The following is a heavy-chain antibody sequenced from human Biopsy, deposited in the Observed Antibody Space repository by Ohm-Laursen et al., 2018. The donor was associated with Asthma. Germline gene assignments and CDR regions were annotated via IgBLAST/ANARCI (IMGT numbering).Heavy chain of an antibody. CDR3: ARTYYDFLTGQVNDVFAI. D-gene: IGHD3-9*01. Sequence: SSVKVSCKASGYTFISYAIHWVRQAPGQRLEWMGWINAGNGNTKYSQKFQGRVTITRDTSASTAYMELSSLRSEDTAVYYCARTYYDFLTGQVNDVFAIWGQGTMVTVSS. J-gene: IGHJ3*02. CDR2: INAGNGNT. CDR1: GYTFISYA. V-gene: IGHV1-3*01.